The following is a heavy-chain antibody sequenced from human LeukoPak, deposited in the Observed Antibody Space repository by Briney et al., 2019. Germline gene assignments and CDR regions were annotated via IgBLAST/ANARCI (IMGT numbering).Heavy chain of an antibody. V-gene: IGHV1-8*01. CDR3: AGGPTTDSRFDP. Sequence: ASVKVSCKASGYTFTSYDINWVRQATGQGLEWMGWMNPNSGNTGYAQKFQGRVTMTRNTSISTAYMELSSLRSEDTAVYYCAGGPTTDSRFDPWGQGTLVTVSS. CDR2: MNPNSGNT. J-gene: IGHJ5*02. CDR1: GYTFTSYD. D-gene: IGHD3-22*01.